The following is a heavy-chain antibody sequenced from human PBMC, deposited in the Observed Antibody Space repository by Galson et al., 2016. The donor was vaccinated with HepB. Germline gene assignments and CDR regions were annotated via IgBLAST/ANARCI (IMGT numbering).Heavy chain of an antibody. V-gene: IGHV3-23*01. CDR3: VKGASMGWLQLQASYFDY. CDR1: GFTFSSYA. D-gene: IGHD5-24*01. CDR2: ISGSGGST. J-gene: IGHJ4*02. Sequence: SLRLSCAASGFTFSSYAMSWVRQAPGKGLEWVSIISGSGGSTYYADSVKGRFTISGDNSKNTLYLQMNSLRAGDTAVYYCVKGASMGWLQLQASYFDYWGQGTLVTVSS.